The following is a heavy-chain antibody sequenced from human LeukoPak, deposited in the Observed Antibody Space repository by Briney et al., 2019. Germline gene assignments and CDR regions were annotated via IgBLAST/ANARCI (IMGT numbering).Heavy chain of an antibody. D-gene: IGHD2-8*02. V-gene: IGHV1-69*13. CDR1: GGTFSSYA. J-gene: IGHJ3*02. CDR2: IIPIFGTA. Sequence: GASVKVSCKASGGTFSSYAISWVRQAPGQGLEWRGGIIPIFGTANYAQKFQGRVTITADESTSTAYMELSSLRSEDTAVYYCARGPCTGGVCYNAFDIWGQGTMVTVSS. CDR3: ARGPCTGGVCYNAFDI.